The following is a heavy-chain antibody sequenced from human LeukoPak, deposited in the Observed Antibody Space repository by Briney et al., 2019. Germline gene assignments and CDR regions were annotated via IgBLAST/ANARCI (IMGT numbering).Heavy chain of an antibody. V-gene: IGHV3-74*01. D-gene: IGHD2-8*02. CDR2: IRTDGGST. Sequence: PGGSLRLSCAASGFRFSNYWIHWVRRAPAKGLVWVSRIRTDGGSTAYADFVKGRFTISRDNAKNTVYLQMNSLRADDTAVYYCARDMETGGRAFDSWGQGTLVTVSS. CDR3: ARDMETGGRAFDS. J-gene: IGHJ4*02. CDR1: GFRFSNYW.